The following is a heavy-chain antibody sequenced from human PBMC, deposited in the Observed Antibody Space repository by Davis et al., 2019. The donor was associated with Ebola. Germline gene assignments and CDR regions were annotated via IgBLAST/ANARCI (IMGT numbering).Heavy chain of an antibody. V-gene: IGHV3-74*01. CDR1: GFTFSSYW. CDR2: INSDGSST. D-gene: IGHD2-15*01. Sequence: PGGSLRLSCAASGFTFSSYWMHWVRQAPGKGLVWVSRINSDGSSTSYADSVKGRFTISRDNAKNTLYLQMNSLRAEDTAVYYCARSCSGGSCYSDPLDYWGQGTLVTVSS. CDR3: ARSCSGGSCYSDPLDY. J-gene: IGHJ4*02.